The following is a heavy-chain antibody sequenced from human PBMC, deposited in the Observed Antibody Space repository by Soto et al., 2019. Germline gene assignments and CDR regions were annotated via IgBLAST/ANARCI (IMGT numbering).Heavy chain of an antibody. V-gene: IGHV3-33*01. D-gene: IGHD6-6*01. Sequence: QVQLVESGGGVVQPGRSLRLSCAASGFTFSSYGMHWVRQAPGKGLEWVAVIWYDGSNKYYADSVKGRFTISRDNSKNTLYLQMNSLRAEDTAVYYCARDRGYSSSPDFDYWGQGTLVTVSS. J-gene: IGHJ4*02. CDR3: ARDRGYSSSPDFDY. CDR1: GFTFSSYG. CDR2: IWYDGSNK.